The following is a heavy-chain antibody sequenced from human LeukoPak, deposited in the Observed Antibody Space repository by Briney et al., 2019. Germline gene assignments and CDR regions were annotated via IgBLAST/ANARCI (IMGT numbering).Heavy chain of an antibody. CDR1: GYTFSSYA. CDR2: ISGDGRNI. D-gene: IGHD6-6*01. CDR3: ARRSDSSSYSFDY. V-gene: IGHV3-30*03. J-gene: IGHJ4*02. Sequence: GRSLRLSRAASGYTFSSYAIHWVRQAPGKGLEWVAAISGDGRNIYYADSVKGRFTISRDNSKNTVNLQMNNGRAEDTAVYYCARRSDSSSYSFDYWGQGTLVTVSS.